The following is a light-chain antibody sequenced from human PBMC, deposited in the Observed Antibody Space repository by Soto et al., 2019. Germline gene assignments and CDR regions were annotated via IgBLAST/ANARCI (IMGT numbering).Light chain of an antibody. Sequence: EIVMTQSPATLSVSPGERATLSCRASQTVSSNLAWYQQKPGQAPRLLIYDASTRATGIPARFSGRGSGTEFTLTISSLQSEDFAVYYCQQYNNWRTFGQGTKVEIK. CDR3: QQYNNWRT. V-gene: IGKV3-15*01. CDR2: DAS. J-gene: IGKJ1*01. CDR1: QTVSSN.